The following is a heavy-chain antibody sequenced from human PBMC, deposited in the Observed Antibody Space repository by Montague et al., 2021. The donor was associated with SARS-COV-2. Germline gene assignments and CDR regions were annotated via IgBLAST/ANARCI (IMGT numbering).Heavy chain of an antibody. CDR1: GFTFSRFW. V-gene: IGHV3-7*01. J-gene: IGHJ3*02. D-gene: IGHD3-3*01. Sequence: SLRLSCAASGFTFSRFWMSWVRQAPGKGLEWVANIKEDGSEKNYVDSVKGRFTISRDNAKNSLYLQMNSLRAEDTAVYYCARDGRYNDFWSGYYGPSPQNDASDIWGQGTMVTVSS. CDR2: IKEDGSEK. CDR3: ARDGRYNDFWSGYYGPSPQNDASDI.